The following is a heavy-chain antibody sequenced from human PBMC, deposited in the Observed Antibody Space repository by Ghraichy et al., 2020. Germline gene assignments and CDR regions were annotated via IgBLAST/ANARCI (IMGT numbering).Heavy chain of an antibody. Sequence: GGSLRLSCAASGFTFSSYAMHWVRQAPGKGLEWVAVISYDGSNKYYADSVKGRFTISRDNSKNTLYLQMNSLRAEDTAVYYCARGRGGSCYWGVSGGCERFFDYWGQGTLVTVSS. J-gene: IGHJ4*02. CDR1: GFTFSSYA. D-gene: IGHD2-15*01. V-gene: IGHV3-30-3*01. CDR3: ARGRGGSCYWGVSGGCERFFDY. CDR2: ISYDGSNK.